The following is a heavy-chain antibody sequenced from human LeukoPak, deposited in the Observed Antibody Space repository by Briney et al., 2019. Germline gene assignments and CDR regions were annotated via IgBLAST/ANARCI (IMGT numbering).Heavy chain of an antibody. V-gene: IGHV4-4*07. D-gene: IGHD3-22*01. J-gene: IGHJ4*02. CDR1: GGSISSYY. CDR3: ASETYYDDSSGYWADY. Sequence: SETLSLTCTVSGGSISSYYWSWIRQPAGKGLEWIGRIYTSGSTNYNPSLKSRVTMSVDTSKNQFSLKLSSVTAADTAVYYCASETYYDDSSGYWADYWGQGTLVTVSS. CDR2: IYTSGST.